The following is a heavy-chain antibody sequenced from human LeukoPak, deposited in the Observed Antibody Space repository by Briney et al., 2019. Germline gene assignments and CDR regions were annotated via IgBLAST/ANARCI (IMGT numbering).Heavy chain of an antibody. Sequence: PSETLSLTCTVSGGSISSYYWNWIRQPAGKGLEWIGHIHTSGSTNSNPSLRSRLTMSIDTSKNQFSLKLSSVTAADTAVYYCASSVRGWLQFDYWGQGTLVTVSS. V-gene: IGHV4-4*07. CDR1: GGSISSYY. CDR3: ASSVRGWLQFDY. CDR2: IHTSGST. J-gene: IGHJ4*02. D-gene: IGHD5-24*01.